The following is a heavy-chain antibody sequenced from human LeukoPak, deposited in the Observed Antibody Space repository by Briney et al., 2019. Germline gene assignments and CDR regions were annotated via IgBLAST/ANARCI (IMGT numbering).Heavy chain of an antibody. Sequence: ASVKVSCKASGYTFTSYGISWVRQAPGQGLEWMGWISAYNGNTNYAQKLQGRVTMTTDTSTSTAYVELSSLTSDDTAVYHCARDYGTSARKNFDYWGQGTLVTVSS. V-gene: IGHV1-18*01. J-gene: IGHJ4*02. D-gene: IGHD3-16*01. CDR3: ARDYGTSARKNFDY. CDR2: ISAYNGNT. CDR1: GYTFTSYG.